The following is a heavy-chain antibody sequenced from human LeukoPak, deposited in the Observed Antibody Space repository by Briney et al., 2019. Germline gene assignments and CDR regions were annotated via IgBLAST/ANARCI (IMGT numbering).Heavy chain of an antibody. Sequence: GGSLRLSCAASGFTVSSNYMSWVRQAPGKGLEWVSVIYSGGSTYYADSVKGRFTISRDNSKNILYLQMNSLRAEDTALYYCARVGYTDSWYSSPPFDYWGQGTLVTVSS. V-gene: IGHV3-66*01. J-gene: IGHJ4*02. CDR1: GFTVSSNY. CDR2: IYSGGST. D-gene: IGHD6-13*01. CDR3: ARVGYTDSWYSSPPFDY.